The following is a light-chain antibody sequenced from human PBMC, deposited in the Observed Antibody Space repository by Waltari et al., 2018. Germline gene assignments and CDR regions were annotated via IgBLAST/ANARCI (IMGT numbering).Light chain of an antibody. CDR1: SSNLGSNY. V-gene: IGLV1-51*01. J-gene: IGLJ2*01. Sequence: QSVLTQPPSVSAAPGQRVTISCPGSSSNLGSNYVSWYQQPPGTAPKLLIYDNNERPSGISGRFSGSKSGTSATLDITGLQTGDEADYYCGTRDTALSAWVFGGGTKFDRP. CDR2: DNN. CDR3: GTRDTALSAWV.